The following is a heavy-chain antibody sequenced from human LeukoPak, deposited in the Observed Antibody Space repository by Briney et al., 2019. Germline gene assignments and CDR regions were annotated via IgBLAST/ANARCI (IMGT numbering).Heavy chain of an antibody. CDR2: ISWNSGNI. D-gene: IGHD2-15*01. J-gene: IGHJ3*02. Sequence: ALRLSCAASGFSFEEYAMHWVRQAPGKGLGWVSGISWNSGNIAYADSVKGRFTISRDNAKNSLYLQMNSLRAEDMALYYCAKATCSGGNCYSTAFDIRGQGTVVTVSS. CDR1: GFSFEEYA. CDR3: AKATCSGGNCYSTAFDI. V-gene: IGHV3-9*03.